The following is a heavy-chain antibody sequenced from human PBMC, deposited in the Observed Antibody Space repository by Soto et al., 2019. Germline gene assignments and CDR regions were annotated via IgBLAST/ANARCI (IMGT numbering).Heavy chain of an antibody. D-gene: IGHD6-19*01. CDR3: AKGSVAGRHYFDY. CDR2: ISGSGSNT. J-gene: IGHJ4*02. V-gene: IGHV3-23*01. CDR1: GFTFSTYV. Sequence: PGGSLRLACAASGFTFSTYVMSWVRQAPGKGLEWVSAISGSGSNTYYADSVKGRFTISRDNSKNTLYLQVNSLSAEDTAVYYFAKGSVAGRHYFDYWGQATPVTVSS.